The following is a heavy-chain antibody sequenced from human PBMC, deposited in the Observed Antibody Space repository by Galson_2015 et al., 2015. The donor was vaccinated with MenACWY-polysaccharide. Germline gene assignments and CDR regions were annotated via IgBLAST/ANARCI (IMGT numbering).Heavy chain of an antibody. V-gene: IGHV3-48*01. CDR3: ARAGWPNLDY. D-gene: IGHD6-19*01. CDR1: GFTFSSYS. Sequence: SLRLSCAASGFTFSSYSMNWVRQAPGKGLEWVSHISSSSNTIYYADSVKGRFTISRDNAKNSLYLQMNSLRAEDTAVYYCARAGWPNLDYWGQGTLVTVSS. CDR2: ISSSSNTI. J-gene: IGHJ4*02.